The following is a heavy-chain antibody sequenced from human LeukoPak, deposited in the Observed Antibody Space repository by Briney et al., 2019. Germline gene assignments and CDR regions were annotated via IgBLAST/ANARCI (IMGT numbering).Heavy chain of an antibody. CDR2: INNSGST. V-gene: IGHV4-4*07. J-gene: IGHJ3*02. Sequence: PSETLSLTCTVCGGSNSSYYWSWIRQSAGKGLEWIGRINNSGSTNYNPSLKSRVTMSLDTSKNHLSLKLRSVTAADTAVYYCARAEKQVALDAFDIWGQGTMVTVS. CDR1: GGSNSSYY. CDR3: ARAEKQVALDAFDI.